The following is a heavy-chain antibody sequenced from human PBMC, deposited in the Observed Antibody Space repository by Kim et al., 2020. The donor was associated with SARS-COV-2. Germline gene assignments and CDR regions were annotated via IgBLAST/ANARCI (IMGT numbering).Heavy chain of an antibody. D-gene: IGHD1-26*01. Sequence: TANYAQKFQGRGTINADESTGTAYMELSSLRSEDTAVYYCARRVGASVDPWGQGTLVTVSS. CDR2: TA. J-gene: IGHJ5*02. V-gene: IGHV1-69*01. CDR3: ARRVGASVDP.